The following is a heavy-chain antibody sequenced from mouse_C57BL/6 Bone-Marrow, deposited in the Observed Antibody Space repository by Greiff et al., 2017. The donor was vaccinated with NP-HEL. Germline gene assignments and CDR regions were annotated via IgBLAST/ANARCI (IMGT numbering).Heavy chain of an antibody. Sequence: EVQRVESGPVLVKPGPSVKISCKASGFTFTDYYMHWVKQSHGKSLEWIGLVYPYNGGTSYNQKFKGKATLTVDTSSSTAYMELNSLTSEDSAVYYCARRGLWLRDYAMDYWGQGTSVTVSS. D-gene: IGHD2-2*01. CDR1: GFTFTDYY. CDR2: VYPYNGGT. CDR3: ARRGLWLRDYAMDY. J-gene: IGHJ4*01. V-gene: IGHV1-36*01.